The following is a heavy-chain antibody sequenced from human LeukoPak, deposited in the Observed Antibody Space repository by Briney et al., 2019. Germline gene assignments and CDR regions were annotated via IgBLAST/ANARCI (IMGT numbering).Heavy chain of an antibody. CDR3: ARDLIVPDAMTGSGSYSTDY. Sequence: PSETLSLTCAVYGGSFSGYYWSWIRQPAGKGLEWIGRIYSSGSTNYNPSLKSRVTMSVDTSKNQFSLKLSSGTAADTAVYYCARDLIVPDAMTGSGSYSTDYWGQGTLATVSS. CDR1: GGSFSGYY. CDR2: IYSSGST. J-gene: IGHJ4*02. D-gene: IGHD3-10*01. V-gene: IGHV4-4*07.